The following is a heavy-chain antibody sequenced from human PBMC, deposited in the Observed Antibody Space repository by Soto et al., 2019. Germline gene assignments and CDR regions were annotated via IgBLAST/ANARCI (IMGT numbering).Heavy chain of an antibody. CDR1: GSTFSDYG. Sequence: QVPLVESGGGVVQPGRSLKLSCAASGSTFSDYGMHWVRQAPGKGLEWVAVIRYDGTDNYYADSVKGRFAISRANSENTLYLPVYSLSVEDTPVDYCAKDDSRSLDAMGVWGRGTTVAVCS. D-gene: IGHD6-13*01. V-gene: IGHV3-33*03. J-gene: IGHJ6*02. CDR2: IRYDGTDN. CDR3: AKDDSRSLDAMGV.